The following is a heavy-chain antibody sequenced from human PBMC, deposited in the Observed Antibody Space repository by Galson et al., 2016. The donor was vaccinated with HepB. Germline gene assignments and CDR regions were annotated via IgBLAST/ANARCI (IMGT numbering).Heavy chain of an antibody. Sequence: PALVKPTQTLTLTCTFSGFSLRTTEMCVTWIRQPPGRALEWPAQIDWGDDKHYSTSLKARLTITKDTSENQVVLTMTNMDPGDTATYYCARGRSHGWGRFYLDYWGQGILVTVSS. CDR1: GFSLRTTEMC. CDR2: IDWGDDK. J-gene: IGHJ4*02. D-gene: IGHD3-10*01. V-gene: IGHV2-70*01. CDR3: ARGRSHGWGRFYLDY.